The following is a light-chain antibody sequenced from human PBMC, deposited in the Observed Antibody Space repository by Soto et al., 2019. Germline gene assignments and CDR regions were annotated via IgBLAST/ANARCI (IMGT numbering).Light chain of an antibody. J-gene: IGKJ4*01. V-gene: IGKV2-28*01. Sequence: DSELPQSPLSRPVTPGEPASISSGSGQRLLHSNGYNYLDWYLQKPGQSHQLLIYSAYNRASGVQDRFSGSGSGTEFTLTIRSLQAEDFAAYYCIQTLQNPLTFGGGTKVDIK. CDR3: IQTLQNPLT. CDR1: QRLLHSNGYNY. CDR2: SAY.